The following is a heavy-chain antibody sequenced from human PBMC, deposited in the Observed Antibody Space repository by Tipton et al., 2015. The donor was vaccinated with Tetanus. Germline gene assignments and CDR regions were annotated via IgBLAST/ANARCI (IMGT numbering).Heavy chain of an antibody. Sequence: TLSLTCFVSGGSISTKTYYWGWIRQTPGKGLEWIAGISHSATTFYNPSLKSRVTMSVDPSKNQFSVRLGSVTAADTGVYYCARHAGGYGSPPHDLWGQGTLVTVSS. D-gene: IGHD3-10*01. CDR3: ARHAGGYGSPPHDL. CDR1: GGSISTKTYY. J-gene: IGHJ5*02. V-gene: IGHV4-39*01. CDR2: ISHSATT.